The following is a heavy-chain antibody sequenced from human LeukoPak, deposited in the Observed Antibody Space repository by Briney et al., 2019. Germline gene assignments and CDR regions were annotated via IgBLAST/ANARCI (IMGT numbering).Heavy chain of an antibody. D-gene: IGHD3-3*01. CDR1: GGSITSRSYY. V-gene: IGHV4-39*01. Sequence: SETLSLTCTVSGGSITSRSYYWGWIRQPPGTGLEWIGSIYYSGTTYYNPSLESRVAISVDTSKNQFSLRLTSVTAADTAVYFCARQTGFWSGYQLYFGYWGQGSLVTVSS. CDR2: IYYSGTT. J-gene: IGHJ4*02. CDR3: ARQTGFWSGYQLYFGY.